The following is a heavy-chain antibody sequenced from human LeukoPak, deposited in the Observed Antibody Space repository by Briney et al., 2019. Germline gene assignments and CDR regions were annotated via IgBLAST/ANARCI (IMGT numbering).Heavy chain of an antibody. J-gene: IGHJ4*02. V-gene: IGHV3-7*01. D-gene: IGHD3-22*01. Sequence: GGSLRLSCAASGFTFSDYYMNWVRQAPGKGLEWVANIKEDGSEKYYVDSVKGRFTISRDNAKNSLYLQMNSLRAEDTAVYYCARRYYDNFDYWGQGTLVTVSS. CDR3: ARRYYDNFDY. CDR1: GFTFSDYY. CDR2: IKEDGSEK.